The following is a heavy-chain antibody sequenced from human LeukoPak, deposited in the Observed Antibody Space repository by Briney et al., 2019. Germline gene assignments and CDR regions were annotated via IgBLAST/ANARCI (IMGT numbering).Heavy chain of an antibody. V-gene: IGHV4-34*01. CDR1: LSSYA. Sequence: LSSYAMRWVRQPPGKGLEWIVEINHSGSTNHNPSLKSRVTISVDTSKNQFSLKLTSVTAADTAVYYCARGPNYWYFDLWGRGTLVTVSS. J-gene: IGHJ2*01. CDR3: ARGPNYWYFDL. CDR2: INHSGST.